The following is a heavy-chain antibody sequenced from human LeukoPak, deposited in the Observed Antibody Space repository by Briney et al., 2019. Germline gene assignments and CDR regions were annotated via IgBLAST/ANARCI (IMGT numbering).Heavy chain of an antibody. Sequence: ASVKVSCKASGYTFTGYYIHWVRQAPGQGLEWMGWINPNSGDTKYAQKFQGRVTMTRDTSNNTVYMDLTRLIFDDTAMYYCARDGVFRFEVGDVYYYYMDVWGKGTTVIISS. CDR1: GYTFTGYY. CDR3: ARDGVFRFEVGDVYYYYMDV. CDR2: INPNSGDT. J-gene: IGHJ6*03. D-gene: IGHD2-21*02. V-gene: IGHV1-2*02.